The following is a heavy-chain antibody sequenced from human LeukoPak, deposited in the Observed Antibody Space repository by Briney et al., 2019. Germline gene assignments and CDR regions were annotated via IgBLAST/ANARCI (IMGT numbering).Heavy chain of an antibody. Sequence: GGSLRLSCAASGFTFSSFWMSWVRQAPGKGLEWVAVISYDGSNKYYADSVKGRFTISRDNSKNTLYLQMNSLRAEDTAVYYCASLVTTTYFDYWGQGTLVTVSS. CDR1: GFTFSSFW. V-gene: IGHV3-30-3*01. CDR2: ISYDGSNK. J-gene: IGHJ4*02. CDR3: ASLVTTTYFDY. D-gene: IGHD4-17*01.